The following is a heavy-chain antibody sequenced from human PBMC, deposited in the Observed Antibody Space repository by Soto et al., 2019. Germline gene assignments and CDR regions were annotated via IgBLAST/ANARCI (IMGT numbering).Heavy chain of an antibody. J-gene: IGHJ6*03. CDR3: AIVSFSYMDV. V-gene: IGHV1-46*03. Sequence: ASVKVSCKASGYTFTSYYMHWVREAPGQWLEWMGIINPRGGSTSYAQKFQGRVTMTRDTSTSTVYMELSSLRSEDTAVYYCAIVSFSYMDVWGKGTKVTVSS. CDR2: INPRGGST. CDR1: GYTFTSYY.